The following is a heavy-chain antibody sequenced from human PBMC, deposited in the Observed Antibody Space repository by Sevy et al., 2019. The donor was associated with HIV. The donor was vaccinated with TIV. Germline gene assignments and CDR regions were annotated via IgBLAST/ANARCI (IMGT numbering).Heavy chain of an antibody. D-gene: IGHD2-15*01. Sequence: GGSLRLSCAASGFTFSSYSMNWVRQAPGKGLEWVSSISSSSSYIYYADSVKGRFTISRDNAKNSLYLQMNSLRAEDTAVYYCARDGVPRGYCSGGSCYSDYYYGMDVWGQGTTVTVSS. CDR1: GFTFSSYS. V-gene: IGHV3-21*01. CDR3: ARDGVPRGYCSGGSCYSDYYYGMDV. J-gene: IGHJ6*02. CDR2: ISSSSSYI.